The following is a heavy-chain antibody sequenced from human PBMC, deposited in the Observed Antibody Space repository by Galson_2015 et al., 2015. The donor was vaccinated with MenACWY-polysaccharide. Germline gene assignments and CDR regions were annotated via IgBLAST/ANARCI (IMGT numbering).Heavy chain of an antibody. CDR1: GFTFSSYA. D-gene: IGHD3-10*01. CDR2: IKQDGSER. Sequence: SLRLSCAASGFTFSSYAMSWVRQAPGKGLEWVANIKQDGSERYYVDSVKGRFTVSRDNAKNSLYLQMNSLRAEDTAVYYCASRMLWFGDLSRYFDLWGRGTLVTVSS. CDR3: ASRMLWFGDLSRYFDL. V-gene: IGHV3-7*01. J-gene: IGHJ2*01.